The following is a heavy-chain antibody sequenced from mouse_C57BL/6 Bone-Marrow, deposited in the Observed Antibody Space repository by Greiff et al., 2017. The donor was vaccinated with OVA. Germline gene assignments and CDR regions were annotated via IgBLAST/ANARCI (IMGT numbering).Heavy chain of an antibody. CDR3: ARWGIFYAMDY. J-gene: IGHJ4*01. Sequence: QVQLQQPGAELVKPGASVKLSCKASGYTFTSYWMHWVKQRPGQGLEWIGMIHPNSGSTNYNEKFKSKATLTVDKSYSTAYMLISSLTSEKSTVYYCARWGIFYAMDYWGQGTSVTVSS. V-gene: IGHV1-64*01. CDR2: IHPNSGST. CDR1: GYTFTSYW.